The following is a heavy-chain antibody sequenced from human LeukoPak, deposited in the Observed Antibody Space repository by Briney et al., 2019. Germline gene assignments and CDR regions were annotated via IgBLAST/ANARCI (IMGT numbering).Heavy chain of an antibody. CDR3: AGRIAVAGHYFDY. CDR2: IYYSGST. V-gene: IGHV4-59*04. J-gene: IGHJ4*02. Sequence: PSETLSLTCTVSGGSISSYYWSWIRQPPGKGLEWIGYIYYSGSTYYNRSLKSRVTISVDTSKNQFSLKLSSVTAADTAVYYCAGRIAVAGHYFDYWGQGTLVTVSS. D-gene: IGHD6-19*01. CDR1: GGSISSYY.